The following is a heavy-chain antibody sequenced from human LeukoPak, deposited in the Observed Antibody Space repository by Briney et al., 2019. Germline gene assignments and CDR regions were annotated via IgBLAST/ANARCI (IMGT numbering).Heavy chain of an antibody. Sequence: PSETLSLTCTVSGGSISSYDWSWIRQPPGKGLEWIGPIYTSGSTNYNPSLKSRVTMSVDTSKNQFSLKLSSVTAADTAVYYCARDVPVTTIFGVVPHHRYYFDYWGQGTLVTVSS. CDR2: IYTSGST. J-gene: IGHJ4*02. CDR1: GGSISSYD. V-gene: IGHV4-4*07. CDR3: ARDVPVTTIFGVVPHHRYYFDY. D-gene: IGHD3-3*01.